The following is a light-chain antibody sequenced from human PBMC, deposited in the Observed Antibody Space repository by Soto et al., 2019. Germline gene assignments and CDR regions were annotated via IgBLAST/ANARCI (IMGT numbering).Light chain of an antibody. J-gene: IGKJ2*01. V-gene: IGKV1-39*01. CDR2: AAP. CDR3: QQSSSTPYT. Sequence: DIQMTQSPSSLSTSVGDRVTITFRASQNINTYLNWYQQKPGKAPNLLIYAAPTLQSGVPSRFSGSGSGTDVTLTISSLQAEDFAAYYCQQSSSTPYTCGQGTKLEI. CDR1: QNINTY.